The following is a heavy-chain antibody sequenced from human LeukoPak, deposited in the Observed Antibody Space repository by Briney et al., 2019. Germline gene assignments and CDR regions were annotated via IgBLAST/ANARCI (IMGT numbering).Heavy chain of an antibody. Sequence: GGSLRLSCAASGFTFDDYAMHWVRQAPGKGLEWVSGISWNSGSIGYADSVKGRFTISRDNAKNFLYLQMNSLRAEDTAVYYCARTYYDILTGYNPYFDYWGQGILVTVSS. CDR3: ARTYYDILTGYNPYFDY. CDR2: ISWNSGSI. J-gene: IGHJ4*02. CDR1: GFTFDDYA. V-gene: IGHV3-9*01. D-gene: IGHD3-9*01.